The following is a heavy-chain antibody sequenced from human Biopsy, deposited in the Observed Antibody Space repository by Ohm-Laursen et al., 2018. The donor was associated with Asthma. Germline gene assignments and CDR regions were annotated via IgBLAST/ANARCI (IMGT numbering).Heavy chain of an antibody. J-gene: IGHJ6*02. V-gene: IGHV1-69*06. CDR1: GGTFGNYA. CDR2: ISPVFGST. Sequence: SVKVSCKASGGTFGNYAISWVRQAPGLGLEWMGGISPVFGSTNIAQKFQGRVTISADIFTKTAYLEVSSLRSDDTAVYYCASPSSSREILYYYYNMDIWGQGTTVTV. D-gene: IGHD6-13*01. CDR3: ASPSSSREILYYYYNMDI.